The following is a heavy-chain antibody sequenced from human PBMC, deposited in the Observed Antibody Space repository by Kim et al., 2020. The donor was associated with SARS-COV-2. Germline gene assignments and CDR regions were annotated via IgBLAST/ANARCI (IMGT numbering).Heavy chain of an antibody. CDR2: ISWNSGSI. Sequence: GGSLRLSCAASGFTFDDYAMHWVRQAPGKGLEWDSGISWNSGSIGYADSVKGRFTISRDNAKNSLYLQMNSLRAEDTALYYCAKDQPAAASYYFDYWGQGTLVTVSS. CDR1: GFTFDDYA. V-gene: IGHV3-9*01. J-gene: IGHJ4*02. CDR3: AKDQPAAASYYFDY. D-gene: IGHD6-13*01.